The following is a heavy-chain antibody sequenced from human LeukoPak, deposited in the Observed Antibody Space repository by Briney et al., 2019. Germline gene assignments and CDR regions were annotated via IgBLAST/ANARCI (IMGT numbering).Heavy chain of an antibody. CDR2: ISWNSGSI. D-gene: IGHD2-15*01. V-gene: IGHV3-9*01. CDR1: GFTFDDYA. Sequence: GRSLRLSCAASGFTFDDYAMHWVRHAPGKGLEWVSGISWNSGSISYADSVKGRFTISRDNAKNSLYLQMNSLRAEDTALYYCAKGLGYCSGGSCYPDYWGQGTLVTVSS. J-gene: IGHJ4*02. CDR3: AKGLGYCSGGSCYPDY.